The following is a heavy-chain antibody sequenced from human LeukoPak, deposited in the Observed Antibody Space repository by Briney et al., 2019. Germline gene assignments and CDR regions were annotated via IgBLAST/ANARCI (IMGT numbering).Heavy chain of an antibody. J-gene: IGHJ4*02. CDR2: ISSNGGST. CDR1: GFTFSSYA. Sequence: GGSLRLSCSASGFTFSSYAMHWVRQAPGKGLEYVSAISSNGGSTYYADSVKGRFTISRDNSKNTLYLQMNSLRAEDTAVYYCAKDNSGSSTGGYYFDSWGQGTLVTVSS. D-gene: IGHD1-26*01. V-gene: IGHV3-64*04. CDR3: AKDNSGSSTGGYYFDS.